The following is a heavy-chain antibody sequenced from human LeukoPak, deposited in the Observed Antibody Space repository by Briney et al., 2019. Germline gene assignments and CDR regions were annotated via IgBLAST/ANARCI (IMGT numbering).Heavy chain of an antibody. CDR2: INPNSGGT. CDR1: GYTFTSYG. D-gene: IGHD1-26*01. V-gene: IGHV1-2*02. CDR3: ARDLYSGSYWEDY. Sequence: ASVKVSCKASGYTFTSYGISWVRQAPGQGLEWMGWINPNSGGTNYAQKFQGRVTMTRDTSISTAYMELSRLRSDDTAVYYCARDLYSGSYWEDYWGQGTLVTVSS. J-gene: IGHJ4*02.